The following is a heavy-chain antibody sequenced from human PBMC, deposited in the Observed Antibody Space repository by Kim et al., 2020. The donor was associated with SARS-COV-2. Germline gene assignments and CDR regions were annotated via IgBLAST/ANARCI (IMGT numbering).Heavy chain of an antibody. D-gene: IGHD3-9*01. V-gene: IGHV3-30*04. J-gene: IGHJ4*02. Sequence: GGSLRLSCAASGFTFSSYAMHWVRQAPGKGLEWVAVISYDGSNKYYADSVKGRFTISRDNSKNTLYLQMNSLRAEDTAVYYCARDAVGRYDILTGYYNVLDYWGQGTLVTVSS. CDR2: ISYDGSNK. CDR3: ARDAVGRYDILTGYYNVLDY. CDR1: GFTFSSYA.